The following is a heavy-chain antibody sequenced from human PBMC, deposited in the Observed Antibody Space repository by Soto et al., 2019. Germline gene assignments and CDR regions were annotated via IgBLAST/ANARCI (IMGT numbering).Heavy chain of an antibody. CDR3: ARAIVVVPDYYFDY. V-gene: IGHV1-69*13. J-gene: IGHJ4*02. CDR1: GGTLSSYA. Sequence: SVKVSCKASGGTLSSYAISWVRRAPGQGLEWMGGIIPIFGTANYAQKFQGRVTITADESTSTAYMELSSLRSEDTAVYYCARAIVVVPDYYFDYWGQGTLVTVSS. D-gene: IGHD3-22*01. CDR2: IIPIFGTA.